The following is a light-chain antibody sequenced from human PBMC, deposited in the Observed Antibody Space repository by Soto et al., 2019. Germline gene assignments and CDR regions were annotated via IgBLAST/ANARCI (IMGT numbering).Light chain of an antibody. Sequence: EIVLTQSPGTQSLSPGERATLSCRASQGVSNNFLAWYQQKPGQAPRVLIFGASTRATGIPDRFSGSGSGTDFTLTISRLEPEDFAVYYCQQYHISPRTFGQGTKVDIK. CDR1: QGVSNNF. CDR2: GAS. CDR3: QQYHISPRT. J-gene: IGKJ1*01. V-gene: IGKV3-20*01.